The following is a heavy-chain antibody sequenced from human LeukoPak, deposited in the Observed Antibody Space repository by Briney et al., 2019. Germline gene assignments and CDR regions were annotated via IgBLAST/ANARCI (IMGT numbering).Heavy chain of an antibody. CDR1: GFTFSSYA. CDR2: ISGSGGST. V-gene: IGHV3-23*01. CDR3: AKDSGWNYYFDY. J-gene: IGHJ4*02. D-gene: IGHD6-19*01. Sequence: GGPLRLSCAASGFTFSSYAMSWVRQAPGKGLEWVSAISGSGGSTYYADSVKGRFTISRDDSKNTLYVQMNSLRAEDTAVYYCAKDSGWNYYFDYWGQGTLVTVSS.